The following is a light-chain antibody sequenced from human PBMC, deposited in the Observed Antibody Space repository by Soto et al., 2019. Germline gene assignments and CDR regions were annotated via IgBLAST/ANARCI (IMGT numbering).Light chain of an antibody. V-gene: IGKV1-5*01. Sequence: DNQMTQSPSTLSASVGDRVTITCRASQSINIWLAWYQQKPGKAPKLLIYDTSTLKSGAPSRFSGSGSWTEFTFTFSSLQPDDFATYYCQQYENYPLSFGGGTKVEIK. CDR2: DTS. CDR1: QSINIW. J-gene: IGKJ4*01. CDR3: QQYENYPLS.